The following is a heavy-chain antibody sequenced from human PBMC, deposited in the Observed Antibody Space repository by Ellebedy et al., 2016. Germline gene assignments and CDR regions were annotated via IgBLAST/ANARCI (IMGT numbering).Heavy chain of an antibody. CDR1: GYTFTSYG. CDR3: SRSTAAKKWFDP. D-gene: IGHD6-13*01. J-gene: IGHJ5*02. V-gene: IGHV1-18*01. CDR2: ISAYNGNT. Sequence: ASVKVSCKASGYTFTSYGISWVRQAPGQGLEWMGWISAYNGNTNYAQKLQGRVTMTTDTSTSTAYMELRSLRSDDTAVYYCSRSTAAKKWFDPWGQGTLVTVSS.